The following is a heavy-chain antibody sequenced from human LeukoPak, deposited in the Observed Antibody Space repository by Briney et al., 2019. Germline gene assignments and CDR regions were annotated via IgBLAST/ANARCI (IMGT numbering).Heavy chain of an antibody. CDR1: GFTFSSYA. D-gene: IGHD3-10*01. J-gene: IGHJ4*02. CDR3: AKYDYYSSGIH. V-gene: IGHV3-23*01. Sequence: SGGSLRLSCAASGFTFSSYAMSWVRQAPGKGLEWVSGISGSGGSTYYADSVKGRFTISRDNSKNTLYVQMNSLRAEDTAVYYCAKYDYYSSGIHWGQGTLVTVSS. CDR2: ISGSGGST.